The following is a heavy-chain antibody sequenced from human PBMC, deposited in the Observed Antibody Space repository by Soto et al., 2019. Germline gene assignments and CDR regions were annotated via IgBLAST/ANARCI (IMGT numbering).Heavy chain of an antibody. D-gene: IGHD6-19*01. J-gene: IGHJ4*02. CDR2: IYWDDDK. Sequence: QITLKESGPTLVKPTQTLTLTSTFSGFSLSSTRMAVGWIHQPPGKALEWLALIYWDDDKRYSPFLKSRLTITKDTSKNQVVLTMSNMDPVDTARYFCAHIVVAGLGYYFDYWGQGTLVTVSS. CDR1: GFSLSSTRMA. V-gene: IGHV2-5*02. CDR3: AHIVVAGLGYYFDY.